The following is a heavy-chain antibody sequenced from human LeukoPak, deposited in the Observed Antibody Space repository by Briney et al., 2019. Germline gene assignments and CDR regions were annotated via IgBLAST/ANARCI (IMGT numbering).Heavy chain of an antibody. Sequence: PSETLSLTCTVSGGSISSGSYYWSWIRQPAGKGLEWIGRIYTSGSTYYNPSLKSRVTISVDTSKNQFSLKLSSVTAADTAVYYCARGGDIVVVASPLFDYWGQGTLVTVSS. CDR3: ARGGDIVVVASPLFDY. D-gene: IGHD2-15*01. V-gene: IGHV4-61*02. CDR1: GGSISSGSYY. CDR2: IYTSGST. J-gene: IGHJ4*02.